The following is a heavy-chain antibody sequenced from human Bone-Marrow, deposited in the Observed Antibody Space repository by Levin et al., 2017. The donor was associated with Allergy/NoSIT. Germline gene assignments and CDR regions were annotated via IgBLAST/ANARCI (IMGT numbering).Heavy chain of an antibody. CDR2: ISWNGGNI. CDR1: GFKFDDHA. V-gene: IGHV3-9*01. CDR3: AKDISAYDRPSYFYGMDV. Sequence: GGSLRLSCVASGFKFDDHAMHWVRQVPGKGLEWVSGISWNGGNIVYADSVKGRFTMSRDNAKSSLYLVMKSLRGEDTALYYCAKDISAYDRPSYFYGMDVWGQGTTVTVSS. D-gene: IGHD5-12*01. J-gene: IGHJ6*02.